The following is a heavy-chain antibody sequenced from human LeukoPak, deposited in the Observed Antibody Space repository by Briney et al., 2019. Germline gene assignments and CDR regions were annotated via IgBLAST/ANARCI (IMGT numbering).Heavy chain of an antibody. V-gene: IGHV1-18*01. Sequence: ASVKVSCKASGYTFTNYGINWVRQAPGQGLEWMGWISAYIGNTNSAQKLQGRVTMTTDTSTSTAYMELRSLRSDDTAVYYCARRDMVRGVIMFGYWGQGTLVTVSS. CDR3: ARRDMVRGVIMFGY. CDR2: ISAYIGNT. D-gene: IGHD3-10*01. CDR1: GYTFTNYG. J-gene: IGHJ4*02.